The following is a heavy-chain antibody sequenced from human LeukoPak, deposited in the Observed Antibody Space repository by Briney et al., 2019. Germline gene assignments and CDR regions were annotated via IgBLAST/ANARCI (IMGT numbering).Heavy chain of an antibody. D-gene: IGHD6-13*01. J-gene: IGHJ6*02. Sequence: GASVKVSCKASGYTFTGYYMHWVRQAPGQGLEWMGWINPNSGGTNYAQKFQGRVTMTRDTSISTAYMELSRLGSDDTAVYYCARDLQGTGYSSSWAPDYYYYYGMDVWGQGTTVTVSS. CDR3: ARDLQGTGYSSSWAPDYYYYYGMDV. CDR2: INPNSGGT. V-gene: IGHV1-2*02. CDR1: GYTFTGYY.